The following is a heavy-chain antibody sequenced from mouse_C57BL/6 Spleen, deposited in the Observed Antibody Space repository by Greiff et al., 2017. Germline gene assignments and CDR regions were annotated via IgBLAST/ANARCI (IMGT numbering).Heavy chain of an antibody. CDR1: GYTFTDYY. CDR2: INPNNGGT. J-gene: IGHJ4*01. Sequence: VQLQQSGPELVKPGASVKISCKASGYTFTDYYMNWVKQSHGKSLEWIGDINPNNGGTSYNQKFKGKATLTVDKSSSTAYMELRSLTSEDSAVYYCARSSYGGAMDYWGQGTSVTVSS. D-gene: IGHD1-1*02. V-gene: IGHV1-26*01. CDR3: ARSSYGGAMDY.